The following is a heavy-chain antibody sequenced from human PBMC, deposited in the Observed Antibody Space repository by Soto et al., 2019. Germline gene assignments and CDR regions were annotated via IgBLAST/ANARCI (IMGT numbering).Heavy chain of an antibody. D-gene: IGHD6-19*01. V-gene: IGHV4-59*01. J-gene: IGHJ5*02. CDR2: IYYSGST. CDR3: ARDSVAGNWFDP. CDR1: GGSISSYY. Sequence: QVQLQESGPGLVKPSETLSLTCTVSGGSISSYYWSWIRQPPGKGLEWIGYIYYSGSTNYNPSLKSRVTISVDTSKNQFSLKLSSVTAADTAVYYCARDSVAGNWFDPWGQGTLVTVSS.